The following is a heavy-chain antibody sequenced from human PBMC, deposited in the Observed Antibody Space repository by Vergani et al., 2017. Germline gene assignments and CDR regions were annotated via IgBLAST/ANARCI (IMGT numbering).Heavy chain of an antibody. Sequence: QVQLVQSGAELKKPGASVSVSCKGSSHTFQTYGISWVRQAPGKGLEWMGRIIPVLGKTKYAQDFQGRLTLTADTYTSTAYMELTSLRSQDTAGYYCASDPLGYGSDPGDYYYGMDVWGEGATVTVSS. V-gene: IGHV1-69*04. J-gene: IGHJ6*02. D-gene: IGHD2-15*01. CDR2: IIPVLGKT. CDR3: ASDPLGYGSDPGDYYYGMDV. CDR1: SHTFQTYG.